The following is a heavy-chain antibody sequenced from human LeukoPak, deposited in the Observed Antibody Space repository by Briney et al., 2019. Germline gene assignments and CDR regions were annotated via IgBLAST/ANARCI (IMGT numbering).Heavy chain of an antibody. J-gene: IGHJ4*02. V-gene: IGHV1-24*01. D-gene: IGHD3-10*01. CDR2: FDPEDGET. CDR1: GYTLTELS. Sequence: ASVKVSCMVSGYTLTELSMHWVRQAPGKGLEWMGGFDPEDGETIYAQKFQGRVTMTEDTSTDTAYMELSSLRSEDTAVYYCATAYYYGSGSYYNPLDYWGQGTLVTVSS. CDR3: ATAYYYGSGSYYNPLDY.